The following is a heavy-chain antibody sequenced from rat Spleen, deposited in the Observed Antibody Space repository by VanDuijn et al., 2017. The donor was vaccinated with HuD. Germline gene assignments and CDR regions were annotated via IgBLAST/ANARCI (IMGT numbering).Heavy chain of an antibody. CDR3: TRAPGTGYVMDA. J-gene: IGHJ4*01. Sequence: QVQLKESGPGLVQPSQTLSLTCTVSGFSLTSYNVHWVRQPPGKGLEWMGVIWGDGSTAYNSALKSRLSISRDTSKSQVFLKMNSLQTEDTAIYYCTRAPGTGYVMDAWGQGTTVTVSS. CDR1: GFSLTSYN. D-gene: IGHD5-1*01. V-gene: IGHV2-30*01. CDR2: IWGDGST.